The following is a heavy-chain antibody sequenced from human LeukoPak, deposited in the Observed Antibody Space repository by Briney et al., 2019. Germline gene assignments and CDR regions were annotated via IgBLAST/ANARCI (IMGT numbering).Heavy chain of an antibody. CDR2: ISASGSNT. J-gene: IGHJ4*02. D-gene: IGHD6-13*01. CDR3: AKDLGHSTRGNY. CDR1: GLTFDTYG. V-gene: IGHV3-23*01. Sequence: GGSLRLSCTVSGLTFDTYGMSWVRQAPGKGLEWVSAISASGSNTHYADSVKGRVIISRDNSKNTLYLQMNSLRAEDTAVYYCAKDLGHSTRGNYWGQGTLVTVSS.